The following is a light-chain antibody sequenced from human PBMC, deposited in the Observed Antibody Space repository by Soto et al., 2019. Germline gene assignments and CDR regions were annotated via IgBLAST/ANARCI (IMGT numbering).Light chain of an antibody. J-gene: IGKJ5*01. CDR2: AAS. CDR1: QGISRS. V-gene: IGKV1D-12*01. CDR3: KQADTFPIT. Sequence: DIPMSQSPSSVCACEGDRVTLSCQASQGISRSLAWYQQKPGKAPKLLIYAASSLQSGVPSRFSGSGFGTDCTLTISSLQPEDSAIYYCKQADTFPITFGQGTRPEI.